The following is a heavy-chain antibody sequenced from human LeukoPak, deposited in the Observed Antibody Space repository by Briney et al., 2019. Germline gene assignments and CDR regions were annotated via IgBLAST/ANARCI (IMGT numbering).Heavy chain of an antibody. CDR1: GYTFTSYY. CDR2: INPNSGGT. D-gene: IGHD3-22*01. Sequence: ASVKVSCKASGYTFTSYYMHWVRQAPGQGLEWMGRINPNSGGTNYAQKFQGRVTMTRDTSISTAYMELSRLRSDDTAVYYCARVSSGYYYMFDYWGQGTLVTVSS. J-gene: IGHJ4*02. V-gene: IGHV1-2*06. CDR3: ARVSSGYYYMFDY.